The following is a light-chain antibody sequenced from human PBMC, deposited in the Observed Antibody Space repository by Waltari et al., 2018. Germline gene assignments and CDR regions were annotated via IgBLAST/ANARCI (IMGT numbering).Light chain of an antibody. CDR3: AAWDDSLNGWV. V-gene: IGLV1-44*01. J-gene: IGLJ3*02. Sequence: QSVLTQSPSASGTPGQRVTISCSGSSPNIGSNTVNWYKQVPGTAPKLLISTNNQRPSGVPNRFSCSKSGTSASLAISGLQSEDEADYFCAAWDDSLNGWVFGGGTKLSVL. CDR1: SPNIGSNT. CDR2: TNN.